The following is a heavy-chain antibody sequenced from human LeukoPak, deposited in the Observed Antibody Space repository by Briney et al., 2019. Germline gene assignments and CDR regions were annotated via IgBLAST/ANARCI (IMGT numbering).Heavy chain of an antibody. Sequence: GRSLRLSCAASRFTFSTYGMHWVRQAPGKGLEWVAVIWYDGSNKYYVDSVKGQFTISRDNSKNTLYLQMNSLRAEDTGVYFCAREYTHNWFDPWGQGTLVTVSS. CDR1: RFTFSTYG. V-gene: IGHV3-33*01. CDR3: AREYTHNWFDP. D-gene: IGHD1-14*01. J-gene: IGHJ5*02. CDR2: IWYDGSNK.